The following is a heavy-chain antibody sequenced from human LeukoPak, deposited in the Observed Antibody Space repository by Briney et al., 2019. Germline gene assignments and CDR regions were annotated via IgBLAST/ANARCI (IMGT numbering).Heavy chain of an antibody. D-gene: IGHD5-18*01. CDR3: ARSCTAVVMVDY. V-gene: IGHV3-21*03. CDR1: GFTFSSYS. Sequence: PGRSLRLSRAASGFTFSSYSMNWVRQAPGKGLEWVSSISSSSSYIYYADSVKGRFTISRDNVKNSLYLQMNSLSAGDTAVYYCARSCTAVVMVDYWGQGTLVTVSS. CDR2: ISSSSSYI. J-gene: IGHJ4*02.